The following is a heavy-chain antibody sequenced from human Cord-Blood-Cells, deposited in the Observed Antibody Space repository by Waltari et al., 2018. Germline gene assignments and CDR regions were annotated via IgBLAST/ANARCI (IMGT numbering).Heavy chain of an antibody. Sequence: QLQLQESGPGLVKPSETLSLTCTVSGGSISSSSYYWGWIRQPPGKGLEWIGSIYYSGSTYYNPALKSRVTISVDTSKNQFSLKLSSVTAADTAVYYCASSPRYYYFWSGYYNWFDPWGQGTLVTVSS. D-gene: IGHD3-3*01. CDR1: GGSISSSSYY. V-gene: IGHV4-39*01. CDR2: IYYSGST. CDR3: ASSPRYYYFWSGYYNWFDP. J-gene: IGHJ5*02.